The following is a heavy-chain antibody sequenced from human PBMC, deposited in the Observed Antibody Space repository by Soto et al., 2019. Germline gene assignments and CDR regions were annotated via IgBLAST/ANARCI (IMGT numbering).Heavy chain of an antibody. CDR1: GYTFTSYG. J-gene: IGHJ6*02. CDR3: ARDSLVGIQLWFPLYGMDV. CDR2: ISAYNGNT. Sequence: ASVKVSCKASGYTFTSYGISWVRQAPGQGLEWMGWISAYNGNTNYAQKLQGRVTMTTDTSTSTAYMELRSLRSDDTAVYYCARDSLVGIQLWFPLYGMDVWGQGTTVTV. V-gene: IGHV1-18*01. D-gene: IGHD5-18*01.